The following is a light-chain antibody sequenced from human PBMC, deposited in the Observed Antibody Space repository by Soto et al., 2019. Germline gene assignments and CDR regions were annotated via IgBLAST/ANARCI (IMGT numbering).Light chain of an antibody. CDR2: GAS. CDR3: QQDYNLPIT. Sequence: EIVLTQSPATLSVSPWEIVTLSCRASQSVDINLAWYQQKPGQAARLLIYGASTRATDMPGRFSGRGAGAEFTLTISSLQPEDFAVYYCQQDYNLPITFGQGTRLEIK. J-gene: IGKJ5*01. V-gene: IGKV3-15*01. CDR1: QSVDIN.